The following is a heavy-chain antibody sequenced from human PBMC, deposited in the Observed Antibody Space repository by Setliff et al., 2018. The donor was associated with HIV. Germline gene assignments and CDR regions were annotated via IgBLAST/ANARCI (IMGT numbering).Heavy chain of an antibody. V-gene: IGHV4-34*01. D-gene: IGHD3-16*01. CDR3: ARHLSSWGYLRETDY. CDR2: INHSGST. CDR1: GGSFSGYY. J-gene: IGHJ4*02. Sequence: SETLSLPCAVYGGSFSGYYWSWIRQPPGKGLECIGEINHSGSTNHNPSLKSRVTISVDTSKKQFSLRLSSVTAADTAVYYCARHLSSWGYLRETDYWGQGTLVTVSS.